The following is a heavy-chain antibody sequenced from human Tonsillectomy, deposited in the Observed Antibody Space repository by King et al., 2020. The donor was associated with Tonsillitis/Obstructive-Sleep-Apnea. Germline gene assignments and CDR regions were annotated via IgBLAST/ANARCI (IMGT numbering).Heavy chain of an antibody. CDR2: ISSSSSYI. Sequence: VQLVESGGGLVKPGGSLRLSCAASGFTFSSYNMNWVRQAPGKGLEWVSSISSSSSYIYYADSVKGRFTISRDNAKTSLYLQMNSLRAEDTAVYCCARGGYCSGGSCYRTNDYWGQGTLVTVSS. D-gene: IGHD2-15*01. CDR3: ARGGYCSGGSCYRTNDY. J-gene: IGHJ4*02. CDR1: GFTFSSYN. V-gene: IGHV3-21*01.